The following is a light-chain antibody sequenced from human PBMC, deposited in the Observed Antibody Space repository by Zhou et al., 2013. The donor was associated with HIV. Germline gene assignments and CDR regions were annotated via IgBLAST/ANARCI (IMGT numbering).Light chain of an antibody. J-gene: IGKJ2*01. CDR1: QSVSNNF. CDR2: GAS. Sequence: EIVLTQSPGTLSLSPGERATLSCRASQSVSNNFLAWYQQKPGQAPRLLISGASSRAAGIPDRFSGSGSGTDFTLTISRLEPEDFAVYYCQQYGSSPRTFGQGTKLEIK. CDR3: QQYGSSPRT. V-gene: IGKV3-20*01.